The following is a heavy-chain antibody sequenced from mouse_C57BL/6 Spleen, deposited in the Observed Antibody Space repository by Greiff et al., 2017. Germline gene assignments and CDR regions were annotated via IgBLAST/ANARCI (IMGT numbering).Heavy chain of an antibody. D-gene: IGHD2-5*01. V-gene: IGHV2-6*03. J-gene: IGHJ3*01. CDR3: ATHSNYPFAY. Sequence: VQLVESGPGLVAPSQSLSITCTVSGFSLTSYGVHWVRQPPGKGLAWLVVIWSDGSTTYNSALKSRLSISQDNSKRQVFLKMNRLQTDDTAMYYCATHSNYPFAYGGQGNLVTVSA. CDR1: GFSLTSYG. CDR2: IWSDGST.